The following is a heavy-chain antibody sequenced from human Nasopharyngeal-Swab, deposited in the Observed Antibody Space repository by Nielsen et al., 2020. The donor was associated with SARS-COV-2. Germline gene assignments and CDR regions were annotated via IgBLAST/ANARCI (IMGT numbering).Heavy chain of an antibody. CDR3: AKGGVSIYGDSYYFDF. D-gene: IGHD4-17*01. V-gene: IGHV3-23*01. CDR2: ISGSGNYA. J-gene: IGHJ4*02. CDR1: GFTFSTFG. Sequence: GGSLRLSCAASGFTFSTFGMTWVRQAPGKGLEWVSRISGSGNYADYADSVKGRFTVSRDNSKSTPYLQMDSLRVEDTAVYYCAKGGVSIYGDSYYFDFWGQGSLVTVSS.